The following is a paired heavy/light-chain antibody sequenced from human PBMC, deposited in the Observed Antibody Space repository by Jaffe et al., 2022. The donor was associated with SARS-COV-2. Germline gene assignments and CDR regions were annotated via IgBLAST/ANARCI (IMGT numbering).Heavy chain of an antibody. V-gene: IGHV3-48*02. D-gene: IGHD2-2*01. CDR3: ARDYYAKFDY. CDR2: ISGHGVI. Sequence: EVQLVESGGGLVQPGGSLRLSCAASGFSFSTYSMNWVRQAPGKGLEWVSYISGHGVIYYADSVKGRFTISRDTAKNSLFLQMDSLRDEDTAVYYCARDYYAKFDYWGQGTLVTVSS. CDR1: GFSFSTYS. J-gene: IGHJ4*02.
Light chain of an antibody. CDR2: EVS. Sequence: QSALTQPPSASGSPGQSVTISCAGTSSDVGGYNYVSWYQQHPGKAPKLIIYEVSKRPSGVPDRFSGSKSGNTASLTVSGLQAEDEADYYCNSYAGSNNLGVFGGGTKLTVL. CDR3: NSYAGSNNLGV. V-gene: IGLV2-8*01. CDR1: SSDVGGYNY. J-gene: IGLJ2*01.